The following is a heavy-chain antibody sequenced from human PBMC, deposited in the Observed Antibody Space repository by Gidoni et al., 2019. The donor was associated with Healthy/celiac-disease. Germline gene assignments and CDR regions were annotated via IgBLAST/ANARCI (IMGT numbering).Heavy chain of an antibody. Sequence: QVQLVQSGAEVKKPGASVTVSCKASGYTFTSYDINWVRQATVQGLEWMGWMNPNSGNTGYAQKFQGRVTMTRNTSISTAYMELSSLRSEDTAVYYCARGQKSYYDILTGYYWGDWFDPWGQGTLVTVSS. CDR2: MNPNSGNT. CDR3: ARGQKSYYDILTGYYWGDWFDP. D-gene: IGHD3-9*01. J-gene: IGHJ5*02. V-gene: IGHV1-8*01. CDR1: GYTFTSYD.